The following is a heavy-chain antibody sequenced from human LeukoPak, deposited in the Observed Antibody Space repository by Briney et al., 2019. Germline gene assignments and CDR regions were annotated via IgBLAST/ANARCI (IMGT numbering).Heavy chain of an antibody. Sequence: PSETLSLTCAVYGGSFSGYYWSWIRQPPGKGLEWIGEINHSGSTNYNPSLKSRVTISVETSKNQFSLKLRSVTAADTAVYYCAGIAAAGTRRFDYWGQGTLVTVSS. CDR1: GGSFSGYY. J-gene: IGHJ4*02. V-gene: IGHV4-34*01. D-gene: IGHD6-13*01. CDR3: AGIAAAGTRRFDY. CDR2: INHSGST.